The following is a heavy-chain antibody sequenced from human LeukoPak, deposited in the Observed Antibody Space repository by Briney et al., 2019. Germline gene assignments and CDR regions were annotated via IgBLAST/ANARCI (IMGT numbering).Heavy chain of an antibody. CDR1: GVSISNYY. CDR3: TRRGGSSSSDWFDP. J-gene: IGHJ5*02. V-gene: IGHV4-59*08. D-gene: IGHD6-6*01. Sequence: SETLSLTCTVSGVSISNYYWSWIRQPPGKGLEWIGYVYYTGSTSYNPSLKSRVTISGDTSKNQFSLKLSSVTAADTAVYYCTRRGGSSSSDWFDPWGQGTLVIASS. CDR2: VYYTGST.